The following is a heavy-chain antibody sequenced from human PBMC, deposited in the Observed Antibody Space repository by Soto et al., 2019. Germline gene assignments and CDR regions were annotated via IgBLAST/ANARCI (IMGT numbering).Heavy chain of an antibody. CDR3: ARDRWELPPYYFDY. Sequence: EVQLVESGGGLVQPGGSLRLSCAASGFTFSSYSMNWVRQAPGKGLEWVSHISSSSSTIYYADSVKGRFTISRDNAKNSLYLQMNSLRDEDTAVYYCARDRWELPPYYFDYWGQGTLVTVSS. V-gene: IGHV3-48*02. J-gene: IGHJ4*02. CDR2: ISSSSSTI. CDR1: GFTFSSYS. D-gene: IGHD1-26*01.